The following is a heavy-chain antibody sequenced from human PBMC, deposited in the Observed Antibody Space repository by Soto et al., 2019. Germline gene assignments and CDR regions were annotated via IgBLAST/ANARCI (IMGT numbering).Heavy chain of an antibody. CDR1: GYTFTSYG. CDR3: AHSSARYFDWPYFDY. V-gene: IGHV1-18*01. Sequence: ASVKVSCKASGYTFTSYGISWVRQAPGQGLEWMGWISAYNGNTNYAQKLQGRVTMTTDTSTSTAYMELRSLRSDDTAVYYCAHSSARYFDWPYFDYWGQGTLVTVSS. J-gene: IGHJ4*02. D-gene: IGHD3-9*01. CDR2: ISAYNGNT.